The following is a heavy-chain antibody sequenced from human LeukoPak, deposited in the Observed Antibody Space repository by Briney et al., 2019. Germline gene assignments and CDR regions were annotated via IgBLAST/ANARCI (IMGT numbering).Heavy chain of an antibody. J-gene: IGHJ4*02. CDR2: IYYSGST. Sequence: PSETLSLTCTVSGGSISSYYWSWIRQPPGKGLEWIGYIYYSGSTNYNPSLKSRVTISVDTSKNQFSLKLSSVTAADTAVYYCARTTVTTVVGLAGQFDYWGQGTLVTVSS. CDR3: ARTTVTTVVGLAGQFDY. D-gene: IGHD4-17*01. V-gene: IGHV4-59*08. CDR1: GGSISSYY.